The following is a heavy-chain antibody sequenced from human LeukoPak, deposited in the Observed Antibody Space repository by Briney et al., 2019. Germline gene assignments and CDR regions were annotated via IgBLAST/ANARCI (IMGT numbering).Heavy chain of an antibody. Sequence: SETLSLTCAVYGGPFSGYYWSWIRQPPGKGLEWIGEINHSGSTNYNPSLKSRVTISVDTSKNQFSLKLSSVTAADTAVYYCARGRGTGVGARDAFDIWGQGTMVTVSS. CDR1: GGPFSGYY. CDR2: INHSGST. J-gene: IGHJ3*02. V-gene: IGHV4-34*01. D-gene: IGHD1-26*01. CDR3: ARGRGTGVGARDAFDI.